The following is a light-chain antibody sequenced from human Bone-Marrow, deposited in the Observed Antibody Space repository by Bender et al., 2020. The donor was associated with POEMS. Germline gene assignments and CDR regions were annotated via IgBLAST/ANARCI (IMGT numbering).Light chain of an antibody. CDR3: CSYAGSSTPVV. J-gene: IGLJ2*01. CDR2: DVT. V-gene: IGLV2-11*01. CDR1: SSDVDAYNF. Sequence: QSALTQPRSVSGSPGQSITISCTGTSSDVDAYNFVSWYQQHPGKAPKLIIYDVTKRPSGVPGRFSGSKSGNTASLTISGLQAEDEADYYCCSYAGSSTPVVFGGGTKLTVL.